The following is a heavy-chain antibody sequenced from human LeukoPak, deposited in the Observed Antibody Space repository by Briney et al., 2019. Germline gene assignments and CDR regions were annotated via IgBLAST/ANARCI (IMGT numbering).Heavy chain of an antibody. CDR2: IIPIFGTA. CDR3: ARDSYSSGYGVAMRPGRFDP. V-gene: IGHV1-69*13. CDR1: GGTFSSYA. Sequence: SVKVSCKASGGTFSSYAISWVRQAPGQGLEWMGGIIPIFGTANYAQKFQGRVTITADESTSTAYMELSGLRSEDTAVYYCARDSYSSGYGVAMRPGRFDPWGQGTLVTVSS. D-gene: IGHD3-22*01. J-gene: IGHJ5*02.